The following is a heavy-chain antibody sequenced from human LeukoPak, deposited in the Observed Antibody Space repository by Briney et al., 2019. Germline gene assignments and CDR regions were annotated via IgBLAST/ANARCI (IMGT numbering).Heavy chain of an antibody. CDR1: GGSISSYY. D-gene: IGHD3-3*01. CDR3: ARGSLYDFWSGYHQNYYYYMDV. CDR2: VYYSGST. V-gene: IGHV4-59*01. J-gene: IGHJ6*03. Sequence: SETLSLTCTVSGGSISSYYWSWIRPPPGKGLEWIGYVYYSGSTNYNPSLKSRVTISVDTSKNQFSLKLSSVTAADTAVYYCARGSLYDFWSGYHQNYYYYMDVWGKGTTVTVSS.